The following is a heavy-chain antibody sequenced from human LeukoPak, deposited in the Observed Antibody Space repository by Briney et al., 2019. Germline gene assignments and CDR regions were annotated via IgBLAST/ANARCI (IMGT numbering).Heavy chain of an antibody. V-gene: IGHV1-2*02. CDR2: INPNSGGT. CDR3: ARRSVAGHFDY. Sequence: ASVTVSFKASGYTFTGYYMHWVRQAPGQGLEWMGWINPNSGGTNYAQKFQGRVTMTRDTSISTAYMELSRLRSDDTAVYYCARRSVAGHFDYWGQGTLVTVSS. J-gene: IGHJ4*02. D-gene: IGHD6-19*01. CDR1: GYTFTGYY.